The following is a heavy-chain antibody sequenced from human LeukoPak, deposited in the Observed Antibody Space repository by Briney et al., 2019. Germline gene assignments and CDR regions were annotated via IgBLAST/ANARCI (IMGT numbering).Heavy chain of an antibody. CDR1: GFTFSSYA. J-gene: IGHJ6*03. CDR2: ISYDGSNK. D-gene: IGHD6-13*01. V-gene: IGHV3-30*04. CDR3: ARDPRYSSSWYGYYYYYMDV. Sequence: GGSLRLSCAASGFTFSSYAMHWVRQAPGKGLEWAAVISYDGSNKYYADSVKGRFTISRDNAKNSLYLQMNSLRAEDTAVYYCARDPRYSSSWYGYYYYYMDVWGKGTTVTISS.